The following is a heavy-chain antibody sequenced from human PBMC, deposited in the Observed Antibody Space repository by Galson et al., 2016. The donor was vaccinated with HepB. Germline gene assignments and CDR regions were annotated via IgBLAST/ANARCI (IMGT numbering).Heavy chain of an antibody. D-gene: IGHD1-1*01. V-gene: IGHV1-69*13. CDR1: GDTFNNFA. J-gene: IGHJ4*02. Sequence: SVKVSCKASGDTFNNFALNWVRQAPGHGLEWLGGIIPIFGKTNYAQKFQGRVTITADQSTRTLYMEMSSLRSDDTALYYCARGTINWSHFDFWGPGTPVTVSS. CDR3: ARGTINWSHFDF. CDR2: IIPIFGKT.